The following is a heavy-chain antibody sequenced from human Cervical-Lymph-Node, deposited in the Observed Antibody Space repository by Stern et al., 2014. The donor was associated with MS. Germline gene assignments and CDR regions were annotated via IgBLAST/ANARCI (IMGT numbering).Heavy chain of an antibody. V-gene: IGHV3-9*01. D-gene: IGHD2-15*01. CDR1: GFTFDDYA. Sequence: VQLVESGGDLVQPGRSLRLSCAASGFTFDDYAIHWVRQAPGKGLEWVSSVSWNSGTIAYADSVKGRFTISRDNAENSVFLQMNSLRPEDTALYYCAKDIAVARRGAFDIWGQGTMVTVSS. CDR3: AKDIAVARRGAFDI. J-gene: IGHJ3*02. CDR2: VSWNSGTI.